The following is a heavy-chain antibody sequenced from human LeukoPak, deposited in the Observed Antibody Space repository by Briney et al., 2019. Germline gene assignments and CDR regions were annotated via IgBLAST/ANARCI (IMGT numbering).Heavy chain of an antibody. CDR3: ARGYGSGSYYYYYYFMDV. Sequence: ASVKVSCKASGYTFTSYGISWVRQAPGQGLEWMGWISAYSGNTNYAQKPQGRVTMTTDTSTSTAYMELRSLRSDDTAVYYCARGYGSGSYYYYYYFMDVWGKGTTVTVSS. CDR1: GYTFTSYG. J-gene: IGHJ6*03. D-gene: IGHD3-10*01. CDR2: ISAYSGNT. V-gene: IGHV1-18*01.